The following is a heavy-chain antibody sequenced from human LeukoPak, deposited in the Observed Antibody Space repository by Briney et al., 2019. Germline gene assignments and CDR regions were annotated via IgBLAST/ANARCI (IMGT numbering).Heavy chain of an antibody. J-gene: IGHJ4*02. D-gene: IGHD5-18*01. Sequence: GGSLRLSCAASGFTFSSHVMSWVRHAPGKGLEWVSGISWNSGSIGYADSVKGRFTISRDNAKNSLYLQMNSLRVEDTAVYYCARGPAGNSYGSLWGQGTLVTVSS. CDR1: GFTFSSHV. CDR2: ISWNSGSI. CDR3: ARGPAGNSYGSL. V-gene: IGHV3-9*01.